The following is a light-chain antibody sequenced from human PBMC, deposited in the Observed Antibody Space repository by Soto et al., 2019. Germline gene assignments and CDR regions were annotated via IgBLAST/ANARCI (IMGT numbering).Light chain of an antibody. J-gene: IGLJ2*01. CDR3: SSYTTSTSFIL. CDR2: EVS. V-gene: IGLV2-14*01. Sequence: QSALTQPASVSGSPGQSITISCTGTSSDIGNYDFVSWHQQVPGTAPKAMIYEVSSRPSGVSNRFSGSKSGNTASLTISGLQAEDEAYYYCSSYTTSTSFILFGGGTKVTVL. CDR1: SSDIGNYDF.